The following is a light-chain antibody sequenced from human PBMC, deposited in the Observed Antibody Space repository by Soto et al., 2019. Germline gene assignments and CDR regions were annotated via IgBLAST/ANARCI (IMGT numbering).Light chain of an antibody. Sequence: EIVMTQSPATLSVSPGERATLSCRASQSVSSNLAWYQQKPGQAPRLLSYGASTMATGIPARFSGSGSGTEFTLTISSLQSEDFAVYYWQQYNNWPPLTFGGGTKVEIK. V-gene: IGKV3-15*01. CDR2: GAS. CDR3: QQYNNWPPLT. CDR1: QSVSSN. J-gene: IGKJ4*01.